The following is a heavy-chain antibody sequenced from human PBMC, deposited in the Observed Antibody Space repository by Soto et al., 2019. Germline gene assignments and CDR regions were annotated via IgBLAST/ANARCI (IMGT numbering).Heavy chain of an antibody. CDR2: VTGSGDST. J-gene: IGHJ4*02. CDR1: GFTFTTYA. V-gene: IGHV3-23*01. D-gene: IGHD2-2*01. Sequence: GESLKISCAASGFTFTTYAMSWVRQAPGKGLEWVSAVTGSGDSTYYEDSVKGRFTISRDNFKNTLYLEMNSLRAEDTAVYYCARDQRYYCATTSCYVFDSWGQGALVTVSS. CDR3: ARDQRYYCATTSCYVFDS.